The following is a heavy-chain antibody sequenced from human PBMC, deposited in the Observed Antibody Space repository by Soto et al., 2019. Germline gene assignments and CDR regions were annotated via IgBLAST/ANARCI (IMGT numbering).Heavy chain of an antibody. CDR3: ARGGCSSTSCYDYYYYGMDV. CDR1: GFTFSSYW. CDR2: IKQDGSEK. V-gene: IGHV3-7*01. Sequence: GGSLRLSCAASGFTFSSYWMSWVRQAPGKGLEWVANIKQDGSEKYYVDSVKGRFTISRDNAKNSLYLQMNSLRAEDTAVYYCARGGCSSTSCYDYYYYGMDVWGQGTTVTVSS. J-gene: IGHJ6*02. D-gene: IGHD2-2*01.